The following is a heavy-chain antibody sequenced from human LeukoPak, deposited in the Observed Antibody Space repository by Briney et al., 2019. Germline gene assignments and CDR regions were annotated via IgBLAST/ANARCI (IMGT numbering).Heavy chain of an antibody. CDR2: IHFSGGT. J-gene: IGHJ4*02. V-gene: IGHV4-39*01. Sequence: SETLSLTCTFSGGSFSSGTFYWAWIRQPPGKGLEWIGSIHFSGGTYYNPSLKSRVTISVDTSKNQFSLKVTSVTAADTAVYYCARRGGRLARSPFDYWGQGTLVTVSS. D-gene: IGHD6-19*01. CDR1: GGSFSSGTFY. CDR3: ARRGGRLARSPFDY.